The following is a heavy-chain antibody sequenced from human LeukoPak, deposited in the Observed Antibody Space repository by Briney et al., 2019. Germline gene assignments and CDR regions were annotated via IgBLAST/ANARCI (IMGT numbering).Heavy chain of an antibody. J-gene: IGHJ5*02. CDR3: ARDNSVEDTAWWFDP. D-gene: IGHD4-23*01. V-gene: IGHV1-46*01. CDR1: GYTFTGYW. Sequence: ASVKLSCKAFGYTFTGYWMHWVRQAPGQGPEWMGVISPSGGSTIYAQKFKGRVTLTRDMSTSTDYMELSSLRSEDTAVYYCARDNSVEDTAWWFDPWGQGTLVTVSS. CDR2: ISPSGGST.